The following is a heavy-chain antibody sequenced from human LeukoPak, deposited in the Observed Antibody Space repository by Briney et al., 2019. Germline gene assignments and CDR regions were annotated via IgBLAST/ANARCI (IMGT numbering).Heavy chain of an antibody. CDR1: GFIFSNYW. V-gene: IGHV3-7*01. CDR3: ARDKGEAVLNTVGHFYS. CDR2: IKLDGSAT. Sequence: GGSLRLSCAASGFIFSNYWMAWVRQAPGKGLEWVADIKLDGSATYYVDSVKGRFTISRDNARNLLYLQMNSLRDEDTAVYYCARDKGEAVLNTVGHFYSWGQGTLVTVSS. J-gene: IGHJ4*02. D-gene: IGHD2/OR15-2a*01.